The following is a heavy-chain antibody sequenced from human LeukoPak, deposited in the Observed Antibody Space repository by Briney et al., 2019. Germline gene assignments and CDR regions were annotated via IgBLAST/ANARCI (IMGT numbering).Heavy chain of an antibody. V-gene: IGHV3-21*01. Sequence: PGGSLRLSSLASVYTFSSYSINWVRQAPGKGLEWVSSISVRSNYIYYADSVRGRFRISRDDARDSLYLQMNSLRAEDTAVYYCVRLRRNSDTSGFYYYYDFWGQGTLVTVSS. CDR3: VRLRRNSDTSGFYYYYDF. J-gene: IGHJ4*02. CDR2: ISVRSNYI. CDR1: VYTFSSYS. D-gene: IGHD3-22*01.